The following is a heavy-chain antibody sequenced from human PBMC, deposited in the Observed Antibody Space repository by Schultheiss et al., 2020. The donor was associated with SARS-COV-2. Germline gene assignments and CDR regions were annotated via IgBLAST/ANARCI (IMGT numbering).Heavy chain of an antibody. CDR1: GGSISSYY. D-gene: IGHD3-3*01. V-gene: IGHV4-30-4*01. CDR2: IYYSGST. J-gene: IGHJ6*02. CDR3: ARDHIKSITIFGVVKNTYGMDV. Sequence: SETLSLTCTVSGGSISSYYWSWIRQPPGKGLEWIGYIYYSGSTYYNPSLKSRVTISVDTSKNQFSLKLSSVTAADTAVYYCARDHIKSITIFGVVKNTYGMDVWGQGTTVTVSS.